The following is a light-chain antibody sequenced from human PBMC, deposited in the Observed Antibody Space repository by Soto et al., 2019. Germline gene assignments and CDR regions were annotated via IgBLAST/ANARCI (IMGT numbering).Light chain of an antibody. CDR3: SSYTRNSTLV. Sequence: QSVLTQPASVSGSPGQSITISCTGTSSDVGGYNYVSWYQQHPGKAPKLMIYEVSNRPSGVSNRFSGSKSGNTASLTISGLQAEDEADYYCSSYTRNSTLVFGGVTKLTVL. V-gene: IGLV2-14*01. CDR1: SSDVGGYNY. J-gene: IGLJ2*01. CDR2: EVS.